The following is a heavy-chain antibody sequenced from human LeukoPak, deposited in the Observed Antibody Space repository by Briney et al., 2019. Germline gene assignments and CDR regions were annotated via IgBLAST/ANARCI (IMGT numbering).Heavy chain of an antibody. CDR1: GFTFSSYA. Sequence: GGSLRLSCAASGFTFSSYAMSWVRQAPGTGLDLVSAISGSGGSTYYAPSVKGRFTISRDNSKNTLYLQMNSLRAEDTAVYYCAKDPSGSYHPFFDYWGQGTLVTVSS. J-gene: IGHJ4*02. CDR2: ISGSGGST. V-gene: IGHV3-23*01. D-gene: IGHD1-26*01. CDR3: AKDPSGSYHPFFDY.